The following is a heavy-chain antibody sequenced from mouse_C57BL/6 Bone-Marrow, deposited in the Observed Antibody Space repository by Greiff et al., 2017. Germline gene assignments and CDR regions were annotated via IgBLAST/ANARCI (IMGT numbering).Heavy chain of an antibody. CDR3: ARGRRRLYYAMDY. CDR1: GYTFTSYW. Sequence: QVQLQQPGAELVMPGASVKLSCKASGYTFTSYWMHWVKQRPGQGLEWIGEIDPSDSYTNYNQKFKGKSTLTVDKSSSTAYMQLSSLTSEDSAVYYCARGRRRLYYAMDYWGQGTSVTVSS. CDR2: IDPSDSYT. J-gene: IGHJ4*01. V-gene: IGHV1-69*01.